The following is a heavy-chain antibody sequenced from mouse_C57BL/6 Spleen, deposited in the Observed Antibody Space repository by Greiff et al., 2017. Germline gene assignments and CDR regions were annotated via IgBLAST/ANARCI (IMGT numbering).Heavy chain of an antibody. V-gene: IGHV1-26*01. D-gene: IGHD2-4*01. Sequence: VQLQQSGPELVKPGASVKISCKASGYTFTDYYMNWVKQSHGKSLEWIGDINPNNGGTSYNQKFKGKATLTVDKSSSTAYMELRSLTSEDSAVYYCALYYDDDVGAWFAYWGQGTLVTVSA. CDR1: GYTFTDYY. J-gene: IGHJ3*01. CDR2: INPNNGGT. CDR3: ALYYDDDVGAWFAY.